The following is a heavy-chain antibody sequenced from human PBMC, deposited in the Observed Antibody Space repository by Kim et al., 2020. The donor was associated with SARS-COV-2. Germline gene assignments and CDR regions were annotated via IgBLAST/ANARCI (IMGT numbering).Heavy chain of an antibody. V-gene: IGHV3-43*02. Sequence: GGSLRLFCATSGFNFDDYAIHWVRQAPGKGLEWVSLITGNGARADYADSVKGRFTISRDNTKKSLFLQMNSLRFEDTALYYCAKAQDDGMDVWGQGTTVTVSS. J-gene: IGHJ6*02. CDR3: AKAQDDGMDV. CDR2: ITGNGARA. CDR1: GFNFDDYA.